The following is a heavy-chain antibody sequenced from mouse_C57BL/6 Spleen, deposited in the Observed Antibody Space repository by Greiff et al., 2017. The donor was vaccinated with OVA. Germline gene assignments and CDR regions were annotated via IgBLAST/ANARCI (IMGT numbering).Heavy chain of an antibody. J-gene: IGHJ4*01. CDR1: GFSLSTFGMG. CDR3: ARTLYDYDGTGYYAMDY. CDR2: IWWDDDK. Sequence: QVTLKESGPGILQPSQTLSLTCSFSGFSLSTFGMGVGWIRQPSGKGLEWLAHIWWDDDKYYNPALKSRLTISKDTSKNQVFLKIANVDTADTATYYCARTLYDYDGTGYYAMDYWGQGTSVTVSS. D-gene: IGHD2-4*01. V-gene: IGHV8-8*01.